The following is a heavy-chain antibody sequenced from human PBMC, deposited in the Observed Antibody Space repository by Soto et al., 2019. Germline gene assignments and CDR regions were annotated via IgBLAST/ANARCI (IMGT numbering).Heavy chain of an antibody. J-gene: IGHJ6*02. V-gene: IGHV3-9*01. CDR2: ISWNRGSI. Sequence: EVQLVESGGGLVQPGRSLRLSCAASGFTFDDYAMHWVRQAPGKGLEWVSGISWNRGSIGYADSVKGRFTISRDNAKNTLYLQMNSLRAEDTGVYCCAKARGMDVWGQGTTVTVSS. CDR3: AKARGMDV. CDR1: GFTFDDYA.